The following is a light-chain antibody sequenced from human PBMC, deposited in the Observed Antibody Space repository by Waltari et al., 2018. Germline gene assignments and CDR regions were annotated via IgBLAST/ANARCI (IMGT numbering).Light chain of an antibody. V-gene: IGKV1-39*01. CDR1: QTIANY. CDR2: AAS. J-gene: IGKJ5*01. CDR3: QQGYSTPIT. Sequence: DIQMTQAPSSLSASVGDRVTITCRASQTIANYLNWYQQKPGKAPKLLIYAASSLQNGVPSSVSGSGSVTDFTLTISSLQPEDFTTDYCQQGYSTPITFGQGTRLEIK.